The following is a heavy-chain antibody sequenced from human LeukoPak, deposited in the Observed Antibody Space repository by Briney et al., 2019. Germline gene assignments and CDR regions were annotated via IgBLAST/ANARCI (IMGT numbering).Heavy chain of an antibody. CDR2: IWYDGSNK. CDR3: AKDQPIYDPEPDY. J-gene: IGHJ4*02. V-gene: IGHV3-33*06. Sequence: PGGSLRRSCAASGFTFSSYGMHWVRQAPGKGLEWVAVIWYDGSNKYYADSVKGRFTISRDNSKNTLYLQMNSLRAEDTAVYYCAKDQPIYDPEPDYWGQGTLVTVSS. D-gene: IGHD2/OR15-2a*01. CDR1: GFTFSSYG.